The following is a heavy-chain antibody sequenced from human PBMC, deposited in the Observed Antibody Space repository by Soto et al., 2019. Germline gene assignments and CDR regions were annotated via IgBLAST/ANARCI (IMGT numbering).Heavy chain of an antibody. CDR2: ITWNSRVL. J-gene: IGHJ4*02. Sequence: GGSLRLSCVGTGLNFDDFAMQWIRQAPGKGLEWVSGITWNSRVLAYADSVKGRFTISRDNARNSLYLQMDSLRDEDTALYYCAKGRYDFWSPYYFDSWGQGTLVTVSS. CDR3: AKGRYDFWSPYYFDS. D-gene: IGHD3-3*01. V-gene: IGHV3-9*01. CDR1: GLNFDDFA.